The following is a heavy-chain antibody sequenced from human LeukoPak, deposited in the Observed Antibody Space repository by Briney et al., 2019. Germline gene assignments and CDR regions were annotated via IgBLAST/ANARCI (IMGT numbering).Heavy chain of an antibody. Sequence: ASVKVSCKASGYTFTSYGISWVRQAPGQGLEWMGWISAYNGNTNYAQKLQGRVTMTTDTSTSTAYMELRSLRSDDTAVYYCARVLTSMVRGGHNWFDPWGQGTLVTVSS. V-gene: IGHV1-18*01. J-gene: IGHJ5*02. CDR3: ARVLTSMVRGGHNWFDP. D-gene: IGHD3-10*01. CDR1: GYTFTSYG. CDR2: ISAYNGNT.